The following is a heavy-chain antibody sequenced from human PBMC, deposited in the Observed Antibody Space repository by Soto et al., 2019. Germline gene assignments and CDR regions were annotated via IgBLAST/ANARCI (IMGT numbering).Heavy chain of an antibody. CDR2: ISSSGSTI. Sequence: PGGSLRLSCAASGFTFSSYEMNWVRQAPGKGLEWVSYISSSGSTIYYADSVKGRFTISRDNAKNSLYLQMNSLRAEDTAVYYCARVGIVRAFDIWGQGTMVTVSS. J-gene: IGHJ3*02. D-gene: IGHD1-26*01. CDR1: GFTFSSYE. CDR3: ARVGIVRAFDI. V-gene: IGHV3-48*03.